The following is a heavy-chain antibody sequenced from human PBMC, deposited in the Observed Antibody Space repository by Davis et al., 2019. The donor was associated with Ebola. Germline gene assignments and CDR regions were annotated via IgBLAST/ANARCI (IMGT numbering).Heavy chain of an antibody. J-gene: IGHJ4*02. CDR3: ARASSGYYPSQSPYFDY. CDR1: GGSISSYY. D-gene: IGHD3-22*01. Sequence: PPETLSLTCTVSGGSISSYYWSWIRQPPGKGLEWIGYIYYSGSTNYNPSLKSRVTISVDTSKNQFSLKLSSVTAADTAVYYCARASSGYYPSQSPYFDYWGQGTLVTVSS. V-gene: IGHV4-59*01. CDR2: IYYSGST.